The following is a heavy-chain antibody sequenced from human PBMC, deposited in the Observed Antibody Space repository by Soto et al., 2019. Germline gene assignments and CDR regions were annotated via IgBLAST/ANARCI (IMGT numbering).Heavy chain of an antibody. CDR1: GFTFSSYA. D-gene: IGHD6-13*01. Sequence: EVQLLESGGGLVQPGGSLRLSCAASGFTFSSYAMRWVRQAPGKGLEWISAISGSGGSTYYADSVKGRFTISRDNSKHTLYLQMNSLRAEDTAVYYCARRGPGTYFDYWGQGTLVTVSS. J-gene: IGHJ4*02. V-gene: IGHV3-23*01. CDR2: ISGSGGST. CDR3: ARRGPGTYFDY.